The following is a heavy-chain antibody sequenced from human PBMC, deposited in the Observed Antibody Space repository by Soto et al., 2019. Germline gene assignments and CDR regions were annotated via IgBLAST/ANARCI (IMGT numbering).Heavy chain of an antibody. Sequence: EVQLLESGGGLVQPGGSLRLSCAASGFIFRSYGMSWVRQAPGKGLEWVLAISGSGDSPYYADSVKGRFTVSRDNSKNTLYLQMTSLRAEDTAVYYCAKATWGYWYFDLWGRGTLVTVSS. CDR1: GFIFRSYG. CDR3: AKATWGYWYFDL. D-gene: IGHD7-27*01. J-gene: IGHJ2*01. CDR2: ISGSGDSP. V-gene: IGHV3-23*01.